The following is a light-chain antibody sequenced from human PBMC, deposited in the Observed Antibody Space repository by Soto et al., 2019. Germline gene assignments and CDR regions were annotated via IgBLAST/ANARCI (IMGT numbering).Light chain of an antibody. CDR1: QSVSSD. CDR2: YTS. CDR3: PPYTTSPII. Sequence: RQLTDTLCVAPGKSAALGCMASQSVSSDLAWYQQKPGQAPRLLIYYTSTRATGFPARFCGGRSATYYTVPLTRLPSEASPPYYWPPYTTSPIIFRQGTRLEIK. V-gene: IGKV3-15*01. J-gene: IGKJ5*01.